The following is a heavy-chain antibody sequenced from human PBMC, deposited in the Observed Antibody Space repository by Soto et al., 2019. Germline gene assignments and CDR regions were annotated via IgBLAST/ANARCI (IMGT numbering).Heavy chain of an antibody. CDR1: GFTFDDYA. CDR2: ISWSSGRI. V-gene: IGHV3-9*01. Sequence: GGSLRLSCAASGFTFDDYAMHWVRQAPGKGLEWVSGISWSSGRIDHADSVKGRFTISRDNAKNSLYLQMNSLRAEDTAVYYCAKDYDILTGYYSLAWGQGTLVTVSS. D-gene: IGHD3-9*01. J-gene: IGHJ4*02. CDR3: AKDYDILTGYYSLA.